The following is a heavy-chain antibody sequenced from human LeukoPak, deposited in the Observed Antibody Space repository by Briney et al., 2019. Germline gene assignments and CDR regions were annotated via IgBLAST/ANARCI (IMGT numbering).Heavy chain of an antibody. CDR2: ISSSGSYI. CDR3: ARDGALVVPALGWDYYYYMDV. CDR1: GLTFSSYA. V-gene: IGHV3-21*01. J-gene: IGHJ6*03. D-gene: IGHD2-2*01. Sequence: PGGSLRLSCAASGLTFSSYAMSWVRQAPGKGLKWVSSISSSGSYIYYADSVKGRFTISRDNAKNSLYLQMNSLRAEDTAVYYCARDGALVVPALGWDYYYYMDVWGKGTTVTVSS.